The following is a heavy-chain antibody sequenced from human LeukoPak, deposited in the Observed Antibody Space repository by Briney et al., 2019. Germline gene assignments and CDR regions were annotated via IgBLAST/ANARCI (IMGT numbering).Heavy chain of an antibody. CDR3: ARAPNPDFFDD. CDR2: IYYSGST. V-gene: IGHV4-61*01. D-gene: IGHD2-8*01. Sequence: SETLSLTCTVSGVSISSSSYYCSWIRQPPGKGLEWIGYIYYSGSTDYNPSLKSRVTISVDTSRNQFSLKLSSVTAADTAVYYCARAPNPDFFDDWGQGTLVTASS. CDR1: GVSISSSSYY. J-gene: IGHJ4*02.